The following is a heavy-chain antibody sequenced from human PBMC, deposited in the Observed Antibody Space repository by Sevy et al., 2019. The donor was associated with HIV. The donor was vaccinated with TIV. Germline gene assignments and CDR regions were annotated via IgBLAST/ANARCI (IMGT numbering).Heavy chain of an antibody. J-gene: IGHJ6*03. D-gene: IGHD3-10*02. Sequence: ASVKVSCKASGYTFTNYATSWVRQAPGQGLEWMGWISAYNGNTNYAQNFQGRVTMTTDTSTSTAYMELRSLRSDDTAVYYCARLFSGYMDVWGKGTTVTVSS. CDR2: ISAYNGNT. V-gene: IGHV1-18*01. CDR1: GYTFTNYA. CDR3: ARLFSGYMDV.